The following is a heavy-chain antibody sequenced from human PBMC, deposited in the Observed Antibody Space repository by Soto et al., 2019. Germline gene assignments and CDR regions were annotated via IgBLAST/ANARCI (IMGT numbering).Heavy chain of an antibody. J-gene: IGHJ4*02. CDR1: GFTFSSYS. V-gene: IGHV3-21*01. CDR3: ARDGGRELLFRNPIGY. Sequence: GGSLRLSCAASGFTFSSYSMNWVRQAPGKGLEWVSSISSSSSYIYYADSVKGRFTISRDNAKNSLYLQMNSLRAEDTAVYYCARDGGRELLFRNPIGYRGKGTLVTVSS. D-gene: IGHD2-2*01. CDR2: ISSSSSYI.